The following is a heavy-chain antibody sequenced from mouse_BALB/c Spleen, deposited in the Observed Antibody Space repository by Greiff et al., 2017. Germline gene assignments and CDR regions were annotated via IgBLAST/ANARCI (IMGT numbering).Heavy chain of an antibody. J-gene: IGHJ1*01. CDR2: IWSDGST. CDR3: ARGSRGSYWYFDV. Sequence: QVQLQQSGPDLVAPSQSLSITCTVSGFSLTSYGVHWVRQPPGKGLEWLVVIWSDGSTTYNSALKSRLSISKDNSKSQVFLKMNSLQTDDTAMYYCARGSRGSYWYFDVWGAGTTVTVSS. CDR1: GFSLTSYG. V-gene: IGHV2-6-2*01. D-gene: IGHD1-1*01.